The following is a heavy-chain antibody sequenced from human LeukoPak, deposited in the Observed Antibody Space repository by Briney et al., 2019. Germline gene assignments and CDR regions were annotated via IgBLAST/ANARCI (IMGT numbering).Heavy chain of an antibody. J-gene: IGHJ4*02. D-gene: IGHD2-8*02. CDR2: INHSGST. Sequence: PSETLSLTCAVYGGSFSGYYWSWIRQPPGKGLEWIGEINHSGSTNYNPSLKSRVTISVDTSKNQFSLKLSSVTAADTAVYYCARHMYWPPYEDLIQRWGQGTLVTVSS. CDR1: GGSFSGYY. V-gene: IGHV4-34*01. CDR3: ARHMYWPPYEDLIQR.